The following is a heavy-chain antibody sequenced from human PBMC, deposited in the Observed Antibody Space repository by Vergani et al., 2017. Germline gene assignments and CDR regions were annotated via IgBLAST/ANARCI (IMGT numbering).Heavy chain of an antibody. J-gene: IGHJ6*03. V-gene: IGHV4-31*11. CDR3: ARVDTQVPATSHFYYMDV. D-gene: IGHD6-25*01. CDR1: GGSISSGDHC. CDR2: IFYSGTT. Sequence: QVQLQQWGAGVVKPSQTLSLTCAVSGGSISSGDHCWTWIRQRPGKGLEWIGYIFYSGTTYDNPSLRSRLTISVDTSQNQFSLKLRSVTAADPAVYYCARVDTQVPATSHFYYMDVWGKGTTVVVSS.